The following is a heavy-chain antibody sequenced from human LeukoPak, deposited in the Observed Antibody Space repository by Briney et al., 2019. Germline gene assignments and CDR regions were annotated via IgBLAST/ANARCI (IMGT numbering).Heavy chain of an antibody. CDR2: IWYDGSNT. J-gene: IGHJ4*02. CDR3: AKQKEAYCSSTTCYGLDF. Sequence: GGSLRLSCAASGFTFSTYDMHWVRQAPGKGLEWVAFIWYDGSNTYYADSLKGRFTISRDNSDNTLFLQMDSLRPEDTAVYYCAKQKEAYCSSTTCYGLDFWGQGTLVTVSS. V-gene: IGHV3-30*02. D-gene: IGHD2-2*01. CDR1: GFTFSTYD.